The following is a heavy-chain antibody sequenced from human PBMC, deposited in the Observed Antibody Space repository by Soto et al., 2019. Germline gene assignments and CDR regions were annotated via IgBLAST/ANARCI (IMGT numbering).Heavy chain of an antibody. CDR2: IWYDGSNK. CDR1: GFTFSSYG. CDR3: ARDPGDYSLDY. J-gene: IGHJ4*02. Sequence: GGSLRLSCAASGFTFSSYGMHWVRQAPGKGLEWVGVIWYDGSNKYYADSVKGRFTISRDNSKNTLYLQMNSLRAEDTAVYYCARDPGDYSLDYWGQGTLVTVSS. V-gene: IGHV3-33*01. D-gene: IGHD4-4*01.